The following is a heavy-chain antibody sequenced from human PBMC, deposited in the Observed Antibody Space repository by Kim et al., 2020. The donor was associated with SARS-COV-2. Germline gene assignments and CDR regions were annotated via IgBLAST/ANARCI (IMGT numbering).Heavy chain of an antibody. V-gene: IGHV1-18*01. CDR2: T. Sequence: TNDAQKLQGRVTMTPDTSTRTAYMELRSLRSDDTAVYYCARTLRFKAFDIWGQGTMVTVSS. D-gene: IGHD3-3*01. J-gene: IGHJ3*02. CDR3: ARTLRFKAFDI.